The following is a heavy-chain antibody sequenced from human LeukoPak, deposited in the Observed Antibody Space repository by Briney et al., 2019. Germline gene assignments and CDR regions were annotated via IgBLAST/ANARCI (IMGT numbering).Heavy chain of an antibody. CDR1: GGSISSGSYY. CDR2: IYSSGST. CDR3: ARALWSGYYTPFDFDY. V-gene: IGHV4-61*02. J-gene: IGHJ4*02. Sequence: PSETLSLTCTVSGGSISSGSYYWTWIRQPAGKGLEWIGRIYSSGSTYYNPSLKSRVTISVDTSKNQFSLKLSSVTAADTAVYYCARALWSGYYTPFDFDYWGQGTLVTVSS. D-gene: IGHD3-3*01.